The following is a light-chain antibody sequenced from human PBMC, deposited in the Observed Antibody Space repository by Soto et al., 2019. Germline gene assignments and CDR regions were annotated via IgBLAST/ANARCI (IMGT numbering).Light chain of an antibody. CDR1: QSISSY. J-gene: IGKJ3*01. Sequence: DIQMTQSPSSLSASVGDRVTITCRASQSISSYLNWYQQKPGKAPKLLIYAASSLQSGVPSRFSGSGSGTDYNLTISSRQPEDLATYYCQESYSTPFTFGPSTKVDIK. CDR3: QESYSTPFT. CDR2: AAS. V-gene: IGKV1-39*01.